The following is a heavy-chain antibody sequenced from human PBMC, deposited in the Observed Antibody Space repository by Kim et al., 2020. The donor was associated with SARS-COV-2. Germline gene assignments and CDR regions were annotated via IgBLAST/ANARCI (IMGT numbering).Heavy chain of an antibody. CDR3: AKERRGVGFDY. CDR2: ST. Sequence: STYYADSVKGRFTISRDNSKTTLYLQMYSLRAEDTAIYYCAKERRGVGFDYWGQGTLVTVSS. V-gene: IGHV3-23*01. D-gene: IGHD1-26*01. J-gene: IGHJ4*02.